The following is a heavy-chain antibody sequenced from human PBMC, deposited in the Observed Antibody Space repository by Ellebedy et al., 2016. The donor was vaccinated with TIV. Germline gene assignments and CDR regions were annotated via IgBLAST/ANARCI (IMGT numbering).Heavy chain of an antibody. CDR2: IYNSEST. CDR1: GGSISSYY. V-gene: IGHV4-4*07. CDR3: ARDHFIGDYHNWFDP. D-gene: IGHD4-17*01. J-gene: IGHJ5*02. Sequence: MPSETLSLTCTVSGGSISSYYWSWIRQPPGKGLEWIGRIYNSESTNYNPSLKSRVTMSVDTSKNQFSLKLSSVTAADTAVYYCARDHFIGDYHNWFDPWGQGTLVTVSS.